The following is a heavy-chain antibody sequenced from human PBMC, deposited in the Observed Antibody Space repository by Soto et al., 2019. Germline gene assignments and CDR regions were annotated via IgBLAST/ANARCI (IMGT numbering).Heavy chain of an antibody. J-gene: IGHJ4*02. Sequence: QVQLVESGGGVVQPGRSLRVSCAASGVTFSNYGMHWVRQAPGKGLEWVAVIWYDGSNKYYADSVKGRFTISRANSKNTLYLHMNSLRAEDTAVYYCARDTESYGGNGSDYWGQGTLVTVAA. V-gene: IGHV3-33*01. CDR2: IWYDGSNK. CDR1: GVTFSNYG. D-gene: IGHD2-15*01. CDR3: ARDTESYGGNGSDY.